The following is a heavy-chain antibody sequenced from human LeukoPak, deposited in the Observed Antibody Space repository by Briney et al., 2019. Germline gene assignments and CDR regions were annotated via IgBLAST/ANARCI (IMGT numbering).Heavy chain of an antibody. V-gene: IGHV3-53*01. CDR3: ARDVYTGRYYLDY. Sequence: GGSLRLSCAASGFTVSSNYMSWVRQAPGKGLEWVSVTYSSGSTYYADSVKGRFTISRDNSKNTLDLQMNSLRAEDTAVYYCARDVYTGRYYLDYWGQGALVTVSS. CDR2: TYSSGST. CDR1: GFTVSSNY. J-gene: IGHJ4*02. D-gene: IGHD1-26*01.